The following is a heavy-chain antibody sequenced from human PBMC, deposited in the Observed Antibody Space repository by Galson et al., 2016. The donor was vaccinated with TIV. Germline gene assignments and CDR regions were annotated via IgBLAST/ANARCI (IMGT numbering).Heavy chain of an antibody. J-gene: IGHJ5*02. CDR3: ARQERGYSDGYWFDP. V-gene: IGHV5-51*01. CDR2: IYPGDSDT. D-gene: IGHD5-18*01. CDR1: GYNFPTYW. Sequence: QSGAEVKKPGESLKISCKVSGYNFPTYWIAWVRQMPGKGLEWMGMIYPGDSDTRYSTSFQGQVTISADKSIRTAYLQCSSLKASDTAIYYCARQERGYSDGYWFDPWGQGTLVTVSS.